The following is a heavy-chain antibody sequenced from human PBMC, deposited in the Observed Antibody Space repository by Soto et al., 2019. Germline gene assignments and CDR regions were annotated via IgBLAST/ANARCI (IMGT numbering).Heavy chain of an antibody. V-gene: IGHV3-23*01. D-gene: IGHD2-15*01. CDR2: ISGSGGSP. J-gene: IGHJ4*01. CDR3: TKPRCSGDSCYVPDY. Sequence: EVQVLESGGGLVQPGGSLRLSCAASGFTFSSYTMAWVRQAPGKGLEWVSSISGSGGSPNYADSVQGRFTISRDNYTNAVSLQMNSLRAEHTATYHCTKPRCSGDSCYVPDYWAHGTLVIVSS. CDR1: GFTFSSYT.